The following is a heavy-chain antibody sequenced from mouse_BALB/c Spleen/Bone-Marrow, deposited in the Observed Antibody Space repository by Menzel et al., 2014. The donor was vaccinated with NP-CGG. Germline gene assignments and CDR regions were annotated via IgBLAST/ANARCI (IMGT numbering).Heavy chain of an antibody. V-gene: IGHV5-15*02. D-gene: IGHD1-1*01. J-gene: IGHJ2*01. CDR1: GFTFSDYG. Sequence: DVMLVESGGGLVQPGGSRKLSCTASGFTFSDYGMPWVRQAPGKGPEWVGFISHLAYSIYYTDTVTGRFTISGENSKNTLYLEMSSLRSEDTAMYYCARDLACGSRFDYWGQGTTLTVSS. CDR3: ARDLACGSRFDY. CDR2: ISHLAYSI.